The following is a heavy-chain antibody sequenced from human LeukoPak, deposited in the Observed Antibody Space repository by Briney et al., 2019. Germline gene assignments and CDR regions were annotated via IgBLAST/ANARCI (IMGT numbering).Heavy chain of an antibody. J-gene: IGHJ4*02. Sequence: PGGSLRLSCAASGFTFASYAMSWVRQAPGKGLEWVSTISRSDGRAFYADSVKGRFTISRDNFNNALYLQMNSLRAEDTAVYYCARELDSSGWYQGLDYWGQGTLVTVSS. CDR1: GFTFASYA. CDR3: ARELDSSGWYQGLDY. V-gene: IGHV3-23*01. D-gene: IGHD6-19*01. CDR2: ISRSDGRA.